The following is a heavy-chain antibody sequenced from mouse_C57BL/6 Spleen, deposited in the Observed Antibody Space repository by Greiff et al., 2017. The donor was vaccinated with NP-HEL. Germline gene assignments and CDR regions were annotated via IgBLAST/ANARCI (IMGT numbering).Heavy chain of an antibody. J-gene: IGHJ2*01. CDR2: INPSTGGT. V-gene: IGHV1-42*01. D-gene: IGHD1-1*01. CDR1: GYSFTGYY. Sequence: VQLQHSGPELVKPGASVKISCKASGYSFTGYYMNWVKQSPEKSLEWIGEINPSTGGTTYNQKFKAKATLTVDKSSSTAYMQLKSLTSEDSAVYYCARGGYYYGSSPYYFDYWGQGTTLTVSS. CDR3: ARGGYYYGSSPYYFDY.